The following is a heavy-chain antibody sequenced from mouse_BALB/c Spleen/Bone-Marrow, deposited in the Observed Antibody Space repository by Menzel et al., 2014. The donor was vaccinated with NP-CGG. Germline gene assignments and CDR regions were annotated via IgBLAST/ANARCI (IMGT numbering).Heavy chain of an antibody. CDR3: ASLVGRDYAMDY. V-gene: IGHV1-9*01. CDR1: GYTFSSYW. Sequence: QVQLQQSGAELMKPGASVKISCKATGYTFSSYWIEWVKQRPGHGLEWIGEILPGSGSTNYNEKFKGKATFTADTPSNTAYMQLSSLTSEDSAVYYCASLVGRDYAMDYWGQGTSVTVSS. J-gene: IGHJ4*01. D-gene: IGHD1-1*02. CDR2: ILPGSGST.